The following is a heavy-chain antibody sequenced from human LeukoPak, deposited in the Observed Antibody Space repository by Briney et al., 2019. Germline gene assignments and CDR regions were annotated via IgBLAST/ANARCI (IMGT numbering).Heavy chain of an antibody. Sequence: SETLSLTCTVSGGSISSYYWSWVRQPPGKGLEWIGYIYHSGSTNYNPSLKSRVTISVDTSKNQFSLKLSSVTAADTAVYYCARDLGSMITFGGVIVTYDAFDIWGQGTMVTVSS. CDR1: GGSISSYY. CDR3: ARDLGSMITFGGVIVTYDAFDI. CDR2: IYHSGST. J-gene: IGHJ3*02. D-gene: IGHD3-16*02. V-gene: IGHV4-59*01.